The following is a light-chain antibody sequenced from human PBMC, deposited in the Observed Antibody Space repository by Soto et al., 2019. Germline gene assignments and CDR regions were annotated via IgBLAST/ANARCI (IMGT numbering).Light chain of an antibody. CDR1: SXDVGGYDY. V-gene: IGLV2-14*01. CDR3: TSYTSSSARV. Sequence: QSALTQPASVSGSPGQSITICCTGTSXDVGGYDYVSWYQQHPGKAPKLIIYEVSNRPSGISNRFSGSKSGNTASLTISGLQAEDEADYYCTSYTSSSARVFGTGTKVTVL. J-gene: IGLJ1*01. CDR2: EVS.